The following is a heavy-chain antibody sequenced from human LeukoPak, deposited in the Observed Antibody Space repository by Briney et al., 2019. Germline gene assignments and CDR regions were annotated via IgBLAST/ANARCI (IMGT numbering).Heavy chain of an antibody. CDR3: AGPLSPFWFFDVFVM. Sequence: GGSLRLSCAASGFTFANHGMDWVRQAPGKGLEWLAVISHDGSRIYYAESVKGRFTISRDNSRNTLDLQMNSLRAEDTAVYYCAGPLSPFWFFDVFVMWGQGTMVTVSS. J-gene: IGHJ3*02. CDR1: GFTFANHG. V-gene: IGHV3-30*04. CDR2: ISHDGSRI. D-gene: IGHD3-10*01.